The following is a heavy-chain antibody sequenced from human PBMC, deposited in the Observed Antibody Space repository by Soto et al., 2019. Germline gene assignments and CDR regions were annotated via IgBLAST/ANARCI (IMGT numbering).Heavy chain of an antibody. V-gene: IGHV3-11*01. CDR2: ISSSGSTI. CDR1: GFTFSDYY. Sequence: GGSLRLSCAASGFTFSDYYMSWIRHAPGKGLEWVSYISSSGSTIYYADSVKGRFTISRDNAKNSLYLQMNSLRAEDTAVYYCARVPVGLGRDGYNYAIDYWGQGTLVTVSS. D-gene: IGHD5-12*01. J-gene: IGHJ4*02. CDR3: ARVPVGLGRDGYNYAIDY.